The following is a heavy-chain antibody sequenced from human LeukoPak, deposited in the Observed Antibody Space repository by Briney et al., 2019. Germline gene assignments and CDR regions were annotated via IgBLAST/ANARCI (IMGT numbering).Heavy chain of an antibody. J-gene: IGHJ5*02. CDR3: ARDGRSGWYRGGKLDP. D-gene: IGHD6-19*01. CDR2: IYYSGST. CDR1: GGSISSSSYY. Sequence: SETLSLTCTVAGGSISSSSYYWGWIRQPPGKGLEWIGSIYYSGSTYYNPSLKSRVTISVDKSKNQFSLKLSSVTAADTAVYYCARDGRSGWYRGGKLDPWGHGTLVTVSS. V-gene: IGHV4-39*07.